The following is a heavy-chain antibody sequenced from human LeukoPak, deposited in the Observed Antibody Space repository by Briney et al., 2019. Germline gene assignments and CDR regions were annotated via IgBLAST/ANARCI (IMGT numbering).Heavy chain of an antibody. CDR2: INSDGSST. CDR1: GFTFSSYW. Sequence: PGGSLRLSCAASGFTFSSYWMHWVRQAPGKGLVWVSRINSDGSSTGYADSVKGQFTISRDNAKNTLYLQMNSLRAEDTAVYYCARGGLSAYCGGDCYTFDYWGQGTLVTVSS. V-gene: IGHV3-74*01. D-gene: IGHD2-21*02. J-gene: IGHJ4*02. CDR3: ARGGLSAYCGGDCYTFDY.